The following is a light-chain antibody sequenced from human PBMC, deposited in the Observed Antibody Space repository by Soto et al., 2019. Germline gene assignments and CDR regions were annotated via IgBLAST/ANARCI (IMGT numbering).Light chain of an antibody. CDR2: RNN. J-gene: IGLJ2*01. CDR3: AAWDDSLSGVV. Sequence: QSVLTQPPSASGTPGQRVTISCSGSSSNIGSNYVYWYQQLPGTAPKLLIYRNNQRPSGVPDGLSGSKSGTSASLAISGRRSEDEADYYCAAWDDSLSGVVFGGGTKVTVL. V-gene: IGLV1-47*01. CDR1: SSNIGSNY.